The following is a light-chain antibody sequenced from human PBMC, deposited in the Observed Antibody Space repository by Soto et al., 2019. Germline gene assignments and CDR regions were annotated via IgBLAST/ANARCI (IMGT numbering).Light chain of an antibody. Sequence: DIQMTQSPSTLSGSVGDRVTITCRASQTISSWLAWYQQKPGKAPKLLIYKASTLKSGVPSRFSGSGSGTEFTLTISSLQPDDFATYYCQQSYSNPLTFGGGTRVQIK. V-gene: IGKV1-5*03. CDR3: QQSYSNPLT. CDR2: KAS. CDR1: QTISSW. J-gene: IGKJ4*01.